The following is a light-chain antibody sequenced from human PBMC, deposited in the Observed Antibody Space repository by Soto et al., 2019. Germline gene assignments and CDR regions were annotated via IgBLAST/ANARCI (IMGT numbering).Light chain of an antibody. CDR3: QSYDSSLSGLYV. Sequence: QSVLTQPPSVSGAPGQRVTISCTGSSSNIGAGYDVHWYQQLPGTAPKLLIYDNSNRPSGVPHRFSGSKSGTSASLAITGVQAEDEADYYCQSYDSSLSGLYVFGTGTKVTVL. J-gene: IGLJ1*01. V-gene: IGLV1-40*01. CDR1: SSNIGAGYD. CDR2: DNS.